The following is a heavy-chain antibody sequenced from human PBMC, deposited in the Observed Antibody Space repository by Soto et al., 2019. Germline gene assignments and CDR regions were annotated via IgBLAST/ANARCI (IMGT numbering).Heavy chain of an antibody. J-gene: IGHJ6*02. CDR3: AKPIWGYYGSGSQISTRTYYYGMDV. Sequence: GGSLRLSCAASGFTFSSYGMHWVRQAPGKGLEWVAVISYDGSNKYYADSVKGRFTISRDNSKNTLYLQMNSLRAEDTAVYYCAKPIWGYYGSGSQISTRTYYYGMDVWGQGTTVTVSS. V-gene: IGHV3-30*18. CDR1: GFTFSSYG. CDR2: ISYDGSNK. D-gene: IGHD3-10*01.